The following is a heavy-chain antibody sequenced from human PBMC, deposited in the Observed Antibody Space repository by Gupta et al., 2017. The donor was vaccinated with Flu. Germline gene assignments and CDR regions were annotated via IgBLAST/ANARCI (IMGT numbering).Heavy chain of an antibody. J-gene: IGHJ4*02. V-gene: IGHV3-23*01. CDR1: A. CDR2: ISAGGEST. CDR3: ATHQFYFDY. Sequence: AMTWVRQAPGKGLEWVSGISAGGESTYYADSVKGRFTIPRDNSKNTLYLQMNSLRAEDTAVYFCATHQFYFDYWGQGTLLTVSS.